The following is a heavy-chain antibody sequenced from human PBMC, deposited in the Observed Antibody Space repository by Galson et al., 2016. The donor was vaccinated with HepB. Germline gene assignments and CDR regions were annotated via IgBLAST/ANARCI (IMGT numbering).Heavy chain of an antibody. D-gene: IGHD2-15*01. V-gene: IGHV3-11*01. Sequence: IRQAPGKGLEWLSYISSSGTTIYYADSVKGRFTISRDNAKNSLYLQMNSLRADDTALYYCARRWDAFDLWGQGTMVTVSS. J-gene: IGHJ3*01. CDR2: ISSSGTTI. CDR3: ARRWDAFDL.